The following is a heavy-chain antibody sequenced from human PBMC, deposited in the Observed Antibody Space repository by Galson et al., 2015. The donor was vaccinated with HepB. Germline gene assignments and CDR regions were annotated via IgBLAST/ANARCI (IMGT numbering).Heavy chain of an antibody. Sequence: QSGAEVKKPGESLKISCKSSGYGFMNYWIGWVRQMPGKGLEWMGIIYPGDSDTRYSPSFQGQVSISADMSISTAYLQWSSLEASDTAMYYCTRIGYCSDGSCYASGTFDYWGQGTLVTVSS. J-gene: IGHJ4*02. V-gene: IGHV5-51*01. CDR1: GYGFMNYW. CDR3: TRIGYCSDGSCYASGTFDY. D-gene: IGHD2-15*01. CDR2: IYPGDSDT.